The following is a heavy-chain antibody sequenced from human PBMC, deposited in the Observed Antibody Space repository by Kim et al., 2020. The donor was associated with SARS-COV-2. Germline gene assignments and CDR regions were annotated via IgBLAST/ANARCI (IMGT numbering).Heavy chain of an antibody. J-gene: IGHJ5*02. V-gene: IGHV3-30*04. D-gene: IGHD5-18*01. CDR1: GFTFSSYA. CDR3: ARDFGYSYGYLFWFDP. Sequence: GGSLRLSCAASGFTFSSYAMHWVRQAPGKGLEWVAVISYDGSNKYYADSVKGRFTISRDNSKNTLYLQMNSLRAEDTAVYYCARDFGYSYGYLFWFDPWGQGTLVTVSS. CDR2: ISYDGSNK.